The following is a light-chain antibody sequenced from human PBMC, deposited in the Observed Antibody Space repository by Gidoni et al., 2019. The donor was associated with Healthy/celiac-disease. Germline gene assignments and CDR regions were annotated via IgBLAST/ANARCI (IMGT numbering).Light chain of an antibody. CDR1: QSISSW. V-gene: IGKV1-5*03. CDR2: KES. CDR3: QQYNSYWT. J-gene: IGKJ1*01. Sequence: DIQMTQSPSTLSASVGDRVTITCRASQSISSWLAWYQQKPGTAPKLLIYKESSLESGVPSRFSGSGSGTEFTLTISSLQPDDFATYYCQQYNSYWTFGQGTKVEIK.